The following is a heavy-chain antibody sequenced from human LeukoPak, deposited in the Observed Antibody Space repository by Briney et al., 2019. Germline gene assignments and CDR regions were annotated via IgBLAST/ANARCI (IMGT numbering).Heavy chain of an antibody. CDR2: IFPMRNRRT. J-gene: IGHJ6*03. D-gene: IGHD6-13*01. CDR1: GDSISSSSHQ. V-gene: IGHV4-39*01. Sequence: SETLSLTCIVSGDSISSSSHQWRWIRKPPGKGLEWIGSIFPMRNRRTDYNESLKSRVTISVDTSKNQFSLKLSSVTAADTAVYYCARRRDGQLVGTKYYYMDVWGKGTTVTVSS. CDR3: ARRRDGQLVGTKYYYMDV.